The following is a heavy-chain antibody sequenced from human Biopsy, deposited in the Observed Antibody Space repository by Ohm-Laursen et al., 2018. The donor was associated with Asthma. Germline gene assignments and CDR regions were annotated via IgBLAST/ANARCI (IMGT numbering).Heavy chain of an antibody. CDR3: ARAAITGIRGWFDP. D-gene: IGHD1-20*01. Sequence: SETLSLTCTVSGGSISSSSYYWGWIRRPPGKGLEWIGEIDQSGYTNYNPSLKSRVTISADTSKNQFHLNLSSVTAADTAVYFCARAAITGIRGWFDPWGQGTQVTVSS. CDR1: GGSISSSSYY. CDR2: IDQSGYT. V-gene: IGHV4-39*06. J-gene: IGHJ5*02.